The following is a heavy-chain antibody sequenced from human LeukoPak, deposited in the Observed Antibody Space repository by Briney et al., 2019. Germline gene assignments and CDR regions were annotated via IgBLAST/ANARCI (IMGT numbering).Heavy chain of an antibody. CDR2: FDPEDGET. J-gene: IGHJ4*02. Sequence: GASVKVSCQVSGYTLTELSMHWVRQAPGKGLEWMGGFDPEDGETIYAQKFQGRVTMTEDTSTDTAYMELSSLRSEDTAVYYCATWGYCSSTSCYTVDYWGQGTLVTVSS. CDR1: GYTLTELS. D-gene: IGHD2-2*02. CDR3: ATWGYCSSTSCYTVDY. V-gene: IGHV1-24*01.